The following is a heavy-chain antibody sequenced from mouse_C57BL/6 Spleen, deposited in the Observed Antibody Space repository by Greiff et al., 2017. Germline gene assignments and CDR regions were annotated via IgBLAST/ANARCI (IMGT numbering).Heavy chain of an antibody. D-gene: IGHD3-1*01. Sequence: QVQLQQPGAELVGPGTSVKLSCKASGYTFTSYWMHWVKQRPGQGLEWIGVIDPSDSYTNYNQKFKGKATLTVDTSSSTAYMQLSSLTSEDSAVYYCARGGYGVGDFDYWGQGTTLTVSS. V-gene: IGHV1-59*01. CDR1: GYTFTSYW. J-gene: IGHJ2*01. CDR3: ARGGYGVGDFDY. CDR2: IDPSDSYT.